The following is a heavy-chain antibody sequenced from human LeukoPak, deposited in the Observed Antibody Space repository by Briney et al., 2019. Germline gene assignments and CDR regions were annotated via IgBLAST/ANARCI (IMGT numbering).Heavy chain of an antibody. V-gene: IGHV4-39*01. Sequence: KPSETLSLTCTVSGGSISSSIYYWGWIRQPPGKGLEWIGSIYYSGSTYYNPSLKSRVTISVDTSKNQFSLKLSSVTAADTAVYYCARQVPAADTYNWFDPWGQGTLVTVSS. CDR2: IYYSGST. CDR3: ARQVPAADTYNWFDP. CDR1: GGSISSSIYY. D-gene: IGHD2-2*01. J-gene: IGHJ5*02.